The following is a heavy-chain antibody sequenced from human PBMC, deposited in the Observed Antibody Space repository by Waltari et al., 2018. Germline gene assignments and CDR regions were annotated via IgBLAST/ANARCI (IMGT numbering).Heavy chain of an antibody. CDR1: GGSISSGGYY. Sequence: QVQLQESGPGLVKPSQTLSLTCTVSGGSISSGGYYWSWIRQHPGKGLEWIGYIYHSGSTYYNPSLKSRVTISVDRSKNQFSLKLSSVTAADTAVYYCARTFGGYCSSTSCYNWFDPWGQGTLVIVSS. J-gene: IGHJ5*02. D-gene: IGHD2-2*01. V-gene: IGHV4-31*03. CDR3: ARTFGGYCSSTSCYNWFDP. CDR2: IYHSGST.